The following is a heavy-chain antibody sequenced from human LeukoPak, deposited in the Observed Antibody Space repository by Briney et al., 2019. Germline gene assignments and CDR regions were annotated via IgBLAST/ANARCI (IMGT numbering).Heavy chain of an antibody. CDR1: GGSISSHY. CDR2: IYYSGST. D-gene: IGHD4-17*01. J-gene: IGHJ4*02. CDR3: ARGGAVTTYDY. V-gene: IGHV4-59*11. Sequence: SETLSLTCTVSGGSISSHYWSWIRQPPGKGPEWIGYIYYSGSTNYNPSLKSRVTISVDTSKNQFSLKLSSVTAADTAVYYCARGGAVTTYDYWGQGALVTVSS.